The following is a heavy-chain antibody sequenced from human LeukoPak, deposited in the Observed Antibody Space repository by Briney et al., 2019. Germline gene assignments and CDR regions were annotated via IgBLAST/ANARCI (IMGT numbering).Heavy chain of an antibody. CDR2: IYYSGST. J-gene: IGHJ4*02. CDR1: GGSISSYY. Sequence: PSETLSVTCTVSGGSISSYYWSWIRQPPGKGLEWIGYIYYSGSTNYNPSLKSRVTISVDTSKNQFSLKLSSVTAADTAVYYCASSLADMDPNVFDYWGQGTLVTVSS. CDR3: ASSLADMDPNVFDY. D-gene: IGHD3-9*01. V-gene: IGHV4-59*01.